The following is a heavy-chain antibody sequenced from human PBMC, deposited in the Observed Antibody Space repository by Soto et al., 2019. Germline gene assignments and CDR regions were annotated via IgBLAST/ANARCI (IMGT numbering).Heavy chain of an antibody. CDR3: ARTAAAGKYYYGVDV. CDR1: GYSFTSYW. Sequence: EVQLVQSGAEVKKPGESLKISCKGSGYSFTSYWIGWVRQMPGKGLEWMGIIYSGDSDTRYSPSFQGQVTISADKSISAAYLQWSGLKASDTAMYYCARTAAAGKYYYGVDVWGQGTTVTVSS. CDR2: IYSGDSDT. V-gene: IGHV5-51*01. D-gene: IGHD6-13*01. J-gene: IGHJ6*02.